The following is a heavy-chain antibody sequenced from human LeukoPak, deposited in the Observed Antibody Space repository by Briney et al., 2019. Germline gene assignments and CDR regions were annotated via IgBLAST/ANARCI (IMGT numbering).Heavy chain of an antibody. J-gene: IGHJ5*02. V-gene: IGHV4-59*08. D-gene: IGHD3-10*01. Sequence: SETLSLTCAVYGGSFSGYYWSWIRQPPGKGLEWIGYIYYSGSTNYNPSLKSRVTISVDTSKNQFSLKLSSVTAADTAVYYCARHGVTSMVRGVISWFDPWGQGTLVTVSS. CDR2: IYYSGST. CDR1: GGSFSGYY. CDR3: ARHGVTSMVRGVISWFDP.